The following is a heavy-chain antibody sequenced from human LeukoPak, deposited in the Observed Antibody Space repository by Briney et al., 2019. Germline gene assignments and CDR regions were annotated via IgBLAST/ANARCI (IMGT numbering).Heavy chain of an antibody. V-gene: IGHV3-23*01. CDR3: AKDRGLWFGALLSLYYFDY. J-gene: IGHJ4*02. Sequence: GGSLRLSCAASGFTFTTSGMSWVRQAPEKGLEWVSSISGSGGSIYYADSVKGRFTISRDNSKNTLYLQMNSLRAEDTAVYYCAKDRGLWFGALLSLYYFDYWGQGTLVTVSS. CDR1: GFTFTTSG. D-gene: IGHD3-10*01. CDR2: ISGSGGSI.